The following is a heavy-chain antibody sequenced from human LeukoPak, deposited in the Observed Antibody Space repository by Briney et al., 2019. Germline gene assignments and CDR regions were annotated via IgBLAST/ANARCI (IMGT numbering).Heavy chain of an antibody. CDR1: GFTFSSYS. V-gene: IGHV3-64*04. J-gene: IGHJ4*02. CDR2: INDNGGST. D-gene: IGHD3-9*01. CDR3: ARDRLAVMDY. Sequence: GGSLRLSCSASGFTFSSYSMHWVRQAPGKGLEYVSAINDNGGSTTYADSVKGRFTISRDNAKNTLFLQMNSLRAEDMAVYYCARDRLAVMDYWGQGTLVTVSS.